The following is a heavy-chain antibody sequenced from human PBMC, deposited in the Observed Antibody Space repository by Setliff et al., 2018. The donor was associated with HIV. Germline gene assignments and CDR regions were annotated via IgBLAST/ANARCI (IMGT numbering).Heavy chain of an antibody. CDR2: IFYSETVDYGGRT. V-gene: IGHV4-39*07. D-gene: IGHD2-21*02. Sequence: LSLTCTVSGDSISSNNYYWGWIRQPPGKGPEWIGSIFYSETVDYGGRTYYSPSLKSRVTISVDTSKNQFSLSLTSVPAADTAVYYCAGGVPLLPPHYWGQGTLVTVSS. J-gene: IGHJ4*02. CDR1: GDSISSNNYY. CDR3: AGGVPLLPPHY.